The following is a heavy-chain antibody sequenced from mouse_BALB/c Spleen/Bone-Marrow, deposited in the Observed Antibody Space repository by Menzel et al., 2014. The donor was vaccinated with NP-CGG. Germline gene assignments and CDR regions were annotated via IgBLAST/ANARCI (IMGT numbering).Heavy chain of an antibody. Sequence: EVQVVESGGDLVKPGGSLKPSCAASGFTFTSYGMSWVRQTPDKRLEWVATISSGGSYTYYPDSVKGRFTISRDNAKNTLYLQMSSLKSEDTAMYYCARLGRDYFDYWGQGTTLTVSS. CDR2: ISSGGSYT. J-gene: IGHJ2*01. D-gene: IGHD4-1*01. CDR3: ARLGRDYFDY. V-gene: IGHV5-6*01. CDR1: GFTFTSYG.